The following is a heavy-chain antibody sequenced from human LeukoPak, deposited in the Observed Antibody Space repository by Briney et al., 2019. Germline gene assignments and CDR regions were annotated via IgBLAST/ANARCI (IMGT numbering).Heavy chain of an antibody. D-gene: IGHD6-19*01. Sequence: GRALRLSCAASGLTFISNGVHWLRQAPAKGLEGVALLSYEGVNKYYADSLKGRFTISRDDSKNTMYLQMDNLRVEDTGVYYCALGGGWLAASWGQGTLVTVSS. V-gene: IGHV3-33*01. J-gene: IGHJ5*02. CDR3: ALGGGWLAAS. CDR2: LSYEGVNK. CDR1: GLTFISNG.